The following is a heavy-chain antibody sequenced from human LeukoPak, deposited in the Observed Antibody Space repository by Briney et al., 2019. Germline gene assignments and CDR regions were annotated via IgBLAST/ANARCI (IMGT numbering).Heavy chain of an antibody. Sequence: PVASVKVSCKASGGTFSSYAISWVRQAPGQGLEWMGRIIPILGIANYAQKFQGRVTITADKSTSTAYMELSSLRSEDTAVYYCARDGTLVATEGDAFDIWGQGTMVTVSS. J-gene: IGHJ3*02. V-gene: IGHV1-69*04. D-gene: IGHD5-12*01. CDR3: ARDGTLVATEGDAFDI. CDR1: GGTFSSYA. CDR2: IIPILGIA.